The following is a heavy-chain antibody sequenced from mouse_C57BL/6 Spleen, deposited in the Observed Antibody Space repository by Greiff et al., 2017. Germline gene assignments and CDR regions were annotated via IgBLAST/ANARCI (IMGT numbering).Heavy chain of an antibody. CDR2: ISSGGDYI. Sequence: EVQGVESGEGLVKPGGSLKLSCAASGFTFSSYAMSWVRQTPEKRLEWLAYISSGGDYIYYADTVKGRFTISRDNARNTLYLQMSSLKSEDTAMYYCTRDPHYYGSSYFDYWGQGTTLTVSS. D-gene: IGHD1-1*01. CDR1: GFTFSSYA. J-gene: IGHJ2*01. V-gene: IGHV5-9-1*02. CDR3: TRDPHYYGSSYFDY.